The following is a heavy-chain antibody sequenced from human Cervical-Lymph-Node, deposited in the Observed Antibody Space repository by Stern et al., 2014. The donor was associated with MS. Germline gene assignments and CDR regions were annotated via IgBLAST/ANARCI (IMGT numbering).Heavy chain of an antibody. Sequence: QLQLQESGPGLVRPSQTLSLSCTVSGASVGIGSYFWSWIRQPAGKRLEWFGRVYSTGTPNYNPSPQSRSPISVAASENQFSLKLPSVTAADTAVYYCASGSGAFDFFDFWGQGTPITVSS. CDR1: GASVGIGSYF. CDR2: VYSTGTP. D-gene: IGHD5-12*01. CDR3: ASGSGAFDFFDF. V-gene: IGHV4-61*02. J-gene: IGHJ4*02.